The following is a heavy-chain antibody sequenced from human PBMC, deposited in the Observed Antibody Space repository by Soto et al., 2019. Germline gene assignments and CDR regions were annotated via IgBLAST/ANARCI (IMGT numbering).Heavy chain of an antibody. CDR2: ILVGGST. CDR1: GFICSSYD. J-gene: IGHJ3*02. D-gene: IGHD2-8*02. V-gene: IGHV3-23*01. CDR3: AKATATGGGAFNI. Sequence: LRLSCAASGFICSSYDMSWVRQAPGKGLEWVSTILVGGSTHYPDSVKGRFTISRDNSKNTVFLQMNSLTAGDTAVYYCAKATATGGGAFNICGQGTMVTVSS.